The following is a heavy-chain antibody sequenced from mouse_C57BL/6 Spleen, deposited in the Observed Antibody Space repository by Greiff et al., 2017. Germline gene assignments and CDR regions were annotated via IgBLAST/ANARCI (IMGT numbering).Heavy chain of an antibody. V-gene: IGHV6-3*01. Sequence: EVQRVESGGGLVQPGGSMKLSCVASGFTFSNYWMNWVRQSPEKGLEWVAQIRLKSDNYATHYAESVKGRFTISRDDSKSSVYLQMNNLRAEDTGIDYCTGWTGTVNYAMDYWGQGTSVTVSS. J-gene: IGHJ4*01. D-gene: IGHD4-1*01. CDR1: GFTFSNYW. CDR2: IRLKSDNYAT. CDR3: TGWTGTVNYAMDY.